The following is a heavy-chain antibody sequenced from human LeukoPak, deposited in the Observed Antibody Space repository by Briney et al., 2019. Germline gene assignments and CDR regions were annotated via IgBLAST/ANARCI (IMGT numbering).Heavy chain of an antibody. V-gene: IGHV3-23*01. CDR1: GFTFSSYA. Sequence: GGSLRLSCAASGFTFSSYAMSWVRQAPGKGLEWVSAISGSGGSTYYADSVKGRFTISRDNSKNTLYLQMNSLKTEDTAVYYCTTFRGVELWSRVTPVAWGQGTLVTVSS. D-gene: IGHD3-10*01. CDR2: ISGSGGST. J-gene: IGHJ4*02. CDR3: TTFRGVELWSRVTPVA.